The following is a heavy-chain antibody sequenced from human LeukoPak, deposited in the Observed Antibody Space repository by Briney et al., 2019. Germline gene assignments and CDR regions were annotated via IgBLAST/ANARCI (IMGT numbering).Heavy chain of an antibody. D-gene: IGHD3-22*01. J-gene: IGHJ4*02. CDR1: GGSFSGYY. V-gene: IGHV4-34*01. CDR2: INDSGST. Sequence: SETLSLTCAVYGGSFSGYYWSWIRQPPGKGLEWIGEINDSGSTSCSPSLKSRVSISVDTSKNQFSLKLSSVAAADTAVYYCARVIDYDISGYYLGYWGQGNRVTVSS. CDR3: ARVIDYDISGYYLGY.